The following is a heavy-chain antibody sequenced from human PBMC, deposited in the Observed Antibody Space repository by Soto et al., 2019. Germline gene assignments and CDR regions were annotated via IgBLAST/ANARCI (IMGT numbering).Heavy chain of an antibody. V-gene: IGHV3-21*01. J-gene: IGHJ5*02. Sequence: GGSLRLSCAASGFTFSSYSMNWVCQAPGKGLEWVSSISSSSSYIYYADSVKGRFTISRDNAKNSLYLQMNSLRAEDTAVYYCARDWGLMVYHNWFDPWGQGTLVTVSS. CDR1: GFTFSSYS. CDR3: ARDWGLMVYHNWFDP. D-gene: IGHD2-8*01. CDR2: ISSSSSYI.